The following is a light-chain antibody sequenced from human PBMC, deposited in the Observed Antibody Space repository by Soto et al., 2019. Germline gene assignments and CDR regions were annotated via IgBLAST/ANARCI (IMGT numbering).Light chain of an antibody. Sequence: EIVLTQSPGTLPLSPGERATLSCRASQSVSNNYLAWSQQKPGQAPRLLIYGASNRATGIPDRFSGSGSGTDFPLTISRLEPEDFAVYYCQQYGSSGTFGQGTKVDIK. V-gene: IGKV3-20*01. CDR3: QQYGSSGT. CDR2: GAS. J-gene: IGKJ1*01. CDR1: QSVSNNY.